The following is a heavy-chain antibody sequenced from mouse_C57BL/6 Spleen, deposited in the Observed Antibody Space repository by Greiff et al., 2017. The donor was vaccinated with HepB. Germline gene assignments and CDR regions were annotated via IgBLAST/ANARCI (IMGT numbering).Heavy chain of an antibody. CDR3: ALTTVVAKDYFDY. CDR1: GYTFTDYN. V-gene: IGHV1-22*01. CDR2: INPNNGGT. Sequence: EVQLQQSGPELVKPGASVKMSCKASGYTFTDYNMHWVKQSHGKSLEWIGYINPNNGGTSYNQKFKGKATLTVNKSSSTAYMELRSLTSEDSAVYYCALTTVVAKDYFDYWGQGTTLTVSS. J-gene: IGHJ2*01. D-gene: IGHD1-1*01.